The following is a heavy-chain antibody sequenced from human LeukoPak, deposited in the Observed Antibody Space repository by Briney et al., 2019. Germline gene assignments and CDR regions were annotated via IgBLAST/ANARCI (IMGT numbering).Heavy chain of an antibody. V-gene: IGHV1-2*06. CDR1: GYTFTGYY. J-gene: IGHJ4*02. CDR2: INPNSGGT. Sequence: GASVKVSCKASGYTFTGYYMHWVRQAPGQGLEWMGRINPNSGGTNYAQKFQGRVTMTRDTSISTAYMELSRLRSDDTAVYYCARSDYVGGNLIDFDYWGQGTLVTVSS. CDR3: ARSDYVGGNLIDFDY. D-gene: IGHD4-23*01.